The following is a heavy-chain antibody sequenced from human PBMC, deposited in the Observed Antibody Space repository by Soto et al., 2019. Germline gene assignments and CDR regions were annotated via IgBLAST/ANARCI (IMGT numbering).Heavy chain of an antibody. CDR2: IYHIGST. V-gene: IGHV4-30-2*01. D-gene: IGHD4-17*01. J-gene: IGHJ4*02. CDR3: ARRRYGDYLMDY. CDR1: GGSISSGGYS. Sequence: QLQLQESGSGLVKPSQTLSLTCAVSGGSISSGGYSWSWIRQPPGKGLEWIGYIYHIGSTYYNPSLTCRVPLSVDRSNNQFSLDLTSVTAADTAVYYCARRRYGDYLMDYWGQGTPVTVS.